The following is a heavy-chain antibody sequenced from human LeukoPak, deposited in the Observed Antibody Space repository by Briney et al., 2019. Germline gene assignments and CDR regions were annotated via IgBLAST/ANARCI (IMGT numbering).Heavy chain of an antibody. J-gene: IGHJ4*02. CDR2: MYYSGST. CDR1: GGSISSSSYY. CDR3: ARGGEYYYDSSGYYDGSFDY. D-gene: IGHD3-22*01. V-gene: IGHV4-39*07. Sequence: SETLSLTCTVSGGSISSSSYYWGWIRQPPGKGLEWIGSMYYSGSTNYNPSLKSRVTISVDTSKNQFSLKLSSVTAADTAVYYCARGGEYYYDSSGYYDGSFDYWGQGTLVTVSS.